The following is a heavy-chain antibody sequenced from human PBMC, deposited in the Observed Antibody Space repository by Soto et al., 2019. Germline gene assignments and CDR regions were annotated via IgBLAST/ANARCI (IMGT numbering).Heavy chain of an antibody. J-gene: IGHJ4*02. V-gene: IGHV1-18*04. D-gene: IGHD3-9*01. CDR1: GYTFSNYF. Sequence: QVQLVQSGAEVKKPGASLKVSCKASGYTFSNYFITWMRQAPGQGLEWMGWISGYNGNTNYAEKLLGRVAMTTDTPTNTAYMELRSLRSDDTAYYYCARDTMDRDDLLAGYSLDYWGQGTLVTVSS. CDR3: ARDTMDRDDLLAGYSLDY. CDR2: ISGYNGNT.